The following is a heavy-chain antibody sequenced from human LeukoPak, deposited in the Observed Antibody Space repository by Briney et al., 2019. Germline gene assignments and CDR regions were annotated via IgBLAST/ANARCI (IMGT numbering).Heavy chain of an antibody. J-gene: IGHJ4*02. D-gene: IGHD3-10*01. CDR3: ARAYYHGSGSYYFFDY. CDR1: GSTFSNYA. CDR2: IIPFFGTT. V-gene: IGHV1-69*06. Sequence: ASVKVSCKTSGSTFSNYAFGWVRQAPGQGLELMGSIIPFFGTTDYAQKLQGRVTITADKSTNTAYMELSSLRSEDTAVYYCARAYYHGSGSYYFFDYWGQETLVTVSS.